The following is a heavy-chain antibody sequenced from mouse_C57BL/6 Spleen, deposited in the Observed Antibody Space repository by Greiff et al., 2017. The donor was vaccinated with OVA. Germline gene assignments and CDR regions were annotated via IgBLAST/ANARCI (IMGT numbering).Heavy chain of an antibody. D-gene: IGHD1-1*01. Sequence: VQLQQSGAELVRPGTSVKVSCKASGYAFTNYLIEWVKQRPGQGLEWIGVINPGSGGTNYNEKFKGKATLTADKSSSTAYMQLSSLTSEDSAVYFCARSVITTVVFDYWGQGTTLTVSS. CDR3: ARSVITTVVFDY. CDR1: GYAFTNYL. CDR2: INPGSGGT. J-gene: IGHJ2*01. V-gene: IGHV1-54*01.